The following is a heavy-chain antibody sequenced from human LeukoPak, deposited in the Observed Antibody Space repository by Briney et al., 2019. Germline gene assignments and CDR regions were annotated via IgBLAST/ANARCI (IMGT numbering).Heavy chain of an antibody. V-gene: IGHV1-2*02. CDR3: ARDSPLYGSVRGWFDP. Sequence: ASVKVSCKASGYTFTGYYMHWVRQAPGQGLEWMGWINPNSGGTNYAQKFQGRVTMTRDTSISTAYMELSRLRSDDTAVYYCARDSPLYGSVRGWFDPWGQGTLVTVSS. CDR2: INPNSGGT. CDR1: GYTFTGYY. D-gene: IGHD3-10*01. J-gene: IGHJ5*02.